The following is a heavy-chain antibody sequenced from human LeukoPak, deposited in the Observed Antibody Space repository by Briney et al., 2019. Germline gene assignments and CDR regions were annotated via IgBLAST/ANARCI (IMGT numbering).Heavy chain of an antibody. J-gene: IGHJ3*02. D-gene: IGHD1-26*01. Sequence: SETLSLICTVSGGSISSYYWNWIRQPPGKGPEWIGYIYYSGITNYNPSLKSRVTISVDTSKSQFSLKLSSVTAADTAVYYCARAGRWEGRPHAFDIWGQGTMVTVSS. CDR2: IYYSGIT. CDR1: GGSISSYY. CDR3: ARAGRWEGRPHAFDI. V-gene: IGHV4-59*01.